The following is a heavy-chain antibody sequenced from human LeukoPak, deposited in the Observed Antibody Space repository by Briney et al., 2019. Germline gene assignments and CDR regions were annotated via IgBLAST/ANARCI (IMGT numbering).Heavy chain of an antibody. D-gene: IGHD3-10*01. Sequence: SETLSLTCTVSGGSISSYYWSWIRQPPGKGLEWIGYIYYSGSTNYNPSLKSRVTISVDTSKNQFPLKLSSVTAADTAVYYCARAMRFGESRYYFDYWGQGTLVTVSS. CDR1: GGSISSYY. CDR2: IYYSGST. CDR3: ARAMRFGESRYYFDY. J-gene: IGHJ4*02. V-gene: IGHV4-59*01.